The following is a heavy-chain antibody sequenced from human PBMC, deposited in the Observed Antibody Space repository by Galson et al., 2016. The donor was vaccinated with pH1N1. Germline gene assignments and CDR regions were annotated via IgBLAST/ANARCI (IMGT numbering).Heavy chain of an antibody. CDR3: TRDAGGYSDFDY. D-gene: IGHD1-26*01. CDR2: IGSNERTT. J-gene: IGHJ4*02. V-gene: IGHV3-64*02. CDR1: GFTFSAYA. Sequence: SLRLSCAASGFTFSAYAMHWVRQAPGKGLEYVSVIGSNERTTYYADSVNGRSTISRDNSKNTVYLQIGSLRAEDMAVYYCTRDAGGYSDFDYWGQGTLVTVSS.